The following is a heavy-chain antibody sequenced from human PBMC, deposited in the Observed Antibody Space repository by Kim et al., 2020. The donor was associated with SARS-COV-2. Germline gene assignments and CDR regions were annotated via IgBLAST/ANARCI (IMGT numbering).Heavy chain of an antibody. CDR1: GFTFSSYG. CDR2: IWYDGSNK. CDR3: ARAMILPRSAFDI. V-gene: IGHV3-33*01. Sequence: GGSLRLSCAASGFTFSSYGMHWVRQAPGKGLEWVAVIWYDGSNKYYADSVKGRFTISRDNSKNTLYLQMNSLRAEDTAVYYCARAMILPRSAFDIWGQGTMVTVSS. J-gene: IGHJ3*02. D-gene: IGHD3-22*01.